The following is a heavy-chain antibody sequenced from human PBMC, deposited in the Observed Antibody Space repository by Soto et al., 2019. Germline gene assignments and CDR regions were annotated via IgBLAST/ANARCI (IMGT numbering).Heavy chain of an antibody. D-gene: IGHD6-19*01. V-gene: IGHV3-23*01. CDR1: GFTFSSYA. CDR2: ISGSGGST. CDR3: AKDPTFIAVGPVFDY. Sequence: EVQLLESGGGLVQPGRSLRLSCAASGFTFSSYAMSWVRQAPGKGLEWVSAISGSGGSTYYADSVKGRFTISQNNSKNTLYLQMNSLRAEDTAVYYCAKDPTFIAVGPVFDYWGQGNLVTVSS. J-gene: IGHJ4*02.